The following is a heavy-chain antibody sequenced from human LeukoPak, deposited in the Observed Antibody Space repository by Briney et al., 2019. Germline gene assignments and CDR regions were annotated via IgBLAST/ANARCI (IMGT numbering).Heavy chain of an antibody. J-gene: IGHJ4*02. CDR1: GGSFSGYY. CDR2: IYTSGST. D-gene: IGHD2-21*02. CDR3: AREGKSAETAPG. V-gene: IGHV4-4*07. Sequence: SETLSLTCAVYGGSFSGYYWSWIRQPAGKGLERIGRIYTSGSTNYNPSLKSRVTMSVDTSKNQFSLKLSSVTAADTAVYYCAREGKSAETAPGWGQGTLVTVSS.